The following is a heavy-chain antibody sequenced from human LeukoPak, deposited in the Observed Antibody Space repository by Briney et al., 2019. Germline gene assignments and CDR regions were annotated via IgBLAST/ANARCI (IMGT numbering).Heavy chain of an antibody. CDR2: ISAYNGNT. Sequence: GASVKVSCKASGYTFTSYGISWVRQAPGQGLEWMGWISAYNGNTNYAQELQGRVTMTTDTSTSTAYMELRSLRSDDTAVYYCAREDYYDSSGYYGGVDYWGQGTLVTVSS. J-gene: IGHJ4*02. V-gene: IGHV1-18*01. CDR3: AREDYYDSSGYYGGVDY. D-gene: IGHD3-22*01. CDR1: GYTFTSYG.